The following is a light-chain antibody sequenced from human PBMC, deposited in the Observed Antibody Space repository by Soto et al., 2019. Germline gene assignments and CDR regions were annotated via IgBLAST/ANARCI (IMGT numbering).Light chain of an antibody. CDR1: QGISNY. CDR3: QKYNSAPLT. J-gene: IGKJ4*01. Sequence: DIQMTQSPSPLSASVGDRVTNTFRASQGISNYLAWYQQKPGKVPKLLIYAASTLQSGVPSRFSGSGSGTDFTLTISSLQPEDVATYYCQKYNSAPLTFGGGTKVDIK. V-gene: IGKV1-27*01. CDR2: AAS.